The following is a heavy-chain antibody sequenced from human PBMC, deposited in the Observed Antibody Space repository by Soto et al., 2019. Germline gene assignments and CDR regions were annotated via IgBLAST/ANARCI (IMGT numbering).Heavy chain of an antibody. CDR1: GGSISSYY. V-gene: IGHV4-59*01. Sequence: SETLSLTCTVSGGSISSYYWSWIRQPPGKGLEWIGYIYYSGSTNYNPSLKSRVTISVDTSKNQFSLKLSSVTAADTAVYYCARGLWFGELLGYYYGMDVWGQGTTVTVSS. D-gene: IGHD3-10*01. CDR2: IYYSGST. CDR3: ARGLWFGELLGYYYGMDV. J-gene: IGHJ6*02.